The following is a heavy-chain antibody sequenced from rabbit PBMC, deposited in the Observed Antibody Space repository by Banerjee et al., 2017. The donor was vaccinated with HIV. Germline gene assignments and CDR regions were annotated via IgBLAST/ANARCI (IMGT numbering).Heavy chain of an antibody. CDR3: ARAAAEGNWGL. J-gene: IGHJ6*01. D-gene: IGHD5-1*01. CDR1: GFSFSSGSW. CDR2: IYGDSSGKT. V-gene: IGHV1S45*01. Sequence: QEQLVESGGGLVQPEGSLTLTCTASGFSFSSGSWICWVRQAPGKGLEWIACIYGDSSGKTLYATWAKGRFTISKTSATTVTLQMSSLTAADTATYFCARAAAEGNWGLWGPGTLVTVS.